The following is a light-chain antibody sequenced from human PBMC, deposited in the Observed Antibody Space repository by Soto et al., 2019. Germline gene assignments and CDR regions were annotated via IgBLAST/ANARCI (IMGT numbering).Light chain of an antibody. CDR3: QQFNDYPLT. V-gene: IGKV1-9*01. Sequence: DIQLTQSPSFLSASVGDRVTITCRASQGISSSLAWYQQEPGKAPKLLIYAASTSQSGVPSRFSGSGSGTEFTLTIGSLQPEDFTTYSCQQFNDYPLTFGGGTKVEIK. CDR1: QGISSS. J-gene: IGKJ4*01. CDR2: AAS.